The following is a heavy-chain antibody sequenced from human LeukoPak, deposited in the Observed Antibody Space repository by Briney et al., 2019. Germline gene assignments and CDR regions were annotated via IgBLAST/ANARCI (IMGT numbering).Heavy chain of an antibody. CDR3: TRDRSRAEDD. CDR2: INQGGSDK. J-gene: IGHJ4*02. CDR1: GFTFSGHW. Sequence: KAGGSLRLSCAASGFTFSGHWMSWVRQALGEGLEWVANINQGGSDKYYVDSVKGRFTISRDNANNLLYLQMNSLRGEDTAVYYCTRDRSRAEDDWGQGTLVTVSS. D-gene: IGHD1-14*01. V-gene: IGHV3-7*01.